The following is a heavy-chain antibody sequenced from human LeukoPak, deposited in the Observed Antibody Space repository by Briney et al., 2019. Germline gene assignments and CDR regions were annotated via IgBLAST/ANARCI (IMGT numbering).Heavy chain of an antibody. CDR1: GFSLSSYW. Sequence: GGSLRLSCVASGFSLSSYWVHWVRQAPGKGLVWVSRINSDGSTTTYADSVKGRFTISRDNANNTLYLQIDSLRAEDTAVYYCARERDSGSYPDDYWGQGTLVTVFS. CDR2: INSDGSTT. D-gene: IGHD1-26*01. J-gene: IGHJ4*02. V-gene: IGHV3-74*01. CDR3: ARERDSGSYPDDY.